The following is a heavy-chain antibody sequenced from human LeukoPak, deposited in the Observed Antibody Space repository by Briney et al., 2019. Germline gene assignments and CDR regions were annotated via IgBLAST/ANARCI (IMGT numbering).Heavy chain of an antibody. Sequence: GGSLRLSCAASGFTFSDYYMSWIRQAPGKGLEWVSYISSSGSTIYYADSVKGRFTISRDNAKNSLYLQMNSLRAADTAVYYCARETIVGGHYFDYWGQGTLVTVSS. J-gene: IGHJ4*02. CDR3: ARETIVGGHYFDY. CDR1: GFTFSDYY. D-gene: IGHD1-26*01. V-gene: IGHV3-11*01. CDR2: ISSSGSTI.